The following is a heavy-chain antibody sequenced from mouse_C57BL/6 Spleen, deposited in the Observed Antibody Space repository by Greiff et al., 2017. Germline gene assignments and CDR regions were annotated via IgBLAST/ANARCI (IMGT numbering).Heavy chain of an antibody. D-gene: IGHD1-1*01. J-gene: IGHJ3*01. V-gene: IGHV2-2*01. CDR3: ASNYYGSSYFAY. CDR1: GFSLTSYG. Sequence: VKLMESGPGLVQPSQSLSITCTVSGFSLTSYGVHWVRQSPGKGLEWLGVIWSGGSTDYNAAFISRLSISKDNSKSQVFFKMNSLQADDTAIYYCASNYYGSSYFAYWGQGTLVTVSA. CDR2: IWSGGST.